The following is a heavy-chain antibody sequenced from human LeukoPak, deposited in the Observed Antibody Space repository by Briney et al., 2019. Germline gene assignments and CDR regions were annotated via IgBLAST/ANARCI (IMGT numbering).Heavy chain of an antibody. CDR2: IWYDGSNK. CDR1: GFTFSSYG. Sequence: PGRSLRLPCAASGFTFSSYGMHWVRQAPGKGLEWVAVIWYDGSNKYYADSVKGRFTISRDNSKNTLYLQMNSLRAEDTAVYYCARVSNYYYMDVWGKGTTVTVSS. J-gene: IGHJ6*03. CDR3: ARVSNYYYMDV. V-gene: IGHV3-33*01.